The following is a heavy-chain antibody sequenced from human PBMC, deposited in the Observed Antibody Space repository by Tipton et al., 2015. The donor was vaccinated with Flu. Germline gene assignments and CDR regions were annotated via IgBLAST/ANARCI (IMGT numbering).Heavy chain of an antibody. D-gene: IGHD3-3*01. Sequence: QSGPEVKKPGASVKVSCKASGYTFTSYGISWVRQAPGQGLEWMGWISAYNGNTNYAQKLQGRVTMTTDTSTSTAYMELRSLRSDDTAVYYCARRVYYDFWRGTDAFDIWGQGTMVTVSS. CDR2: ISAYNGNT. V-gene: IGHV1-18*04. J-gene: IGHJ3*02. CDR1: GYTFTSYG. CDR3: ARRVYYDFWRGTDAFDI.